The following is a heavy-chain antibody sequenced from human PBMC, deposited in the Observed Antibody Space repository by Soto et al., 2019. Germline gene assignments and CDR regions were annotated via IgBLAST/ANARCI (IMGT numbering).Heavy chain of an antibody. CDR1: GGSFSGYY. D-gene: IGHD2-15*01. Sequence: PSETLSLTCAVYGGSFSGYYWSWIRQPPGKGLEWIGEINHSGSTNYNPSLKSRVTISVDTSKNQFSLKLSSVTAADTAVYYCARGLLLGYWGQGTLVTV. CDR2: INHSGST. J-gene: IGHJ4*02. CDR3: ARGLLLGY. V-gene: IGHV4-34*01.